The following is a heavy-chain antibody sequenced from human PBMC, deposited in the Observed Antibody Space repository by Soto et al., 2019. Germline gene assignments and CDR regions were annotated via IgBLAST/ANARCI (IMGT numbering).Heavy chain of an antibody. CDR1: GYTFNSYG. Sequence: QVQLVQSGAEVKKPGASVKVSCKASGYTFNSYGISWVRQAPGQGLEWMGWISGYNGNRKYEQKFQGRVTMTTDTSMXTAYMELRSLRSDDTAVYYCAREQQWLIIHYGMDVWGQGSAVTVSS. CDR2: ISGYNGNR. D-gene: IGHD6-19*01. CDR3: AREQQWLIIHYGMDV. J-gene: IGHJ6*02. V-gene: IGHV1-18*01.